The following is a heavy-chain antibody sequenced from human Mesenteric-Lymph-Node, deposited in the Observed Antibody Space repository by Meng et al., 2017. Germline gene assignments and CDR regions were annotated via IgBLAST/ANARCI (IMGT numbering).Heavy chain of an antibody. CDR3: ARDLYYYDSSGGGDY. V-gene: IGHV3-33*01. J-gene: IGHJ4*02. D-gene: IGHD3-22*01. CDR2: IWYDGSNK. Sequence: GGFLRLSCAASGFTFSSYGMHWVRQAPGKGLEWVAVIWYDGSNKYYADSVKGRFTISRDNSKNTLYLQMNSLRAEDTAVYYCARDLYYYDSSGGGDYWGQGTLVTVSS. CDR1: GFTFSSYG.